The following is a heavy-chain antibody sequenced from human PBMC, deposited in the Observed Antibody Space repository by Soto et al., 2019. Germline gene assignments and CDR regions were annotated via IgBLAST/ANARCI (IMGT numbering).Heavy chain of an antibody. D-gene: IGHD6-19*01. CDR2: VIPVLGVA. Sequence: QVQLVQSGAEVQEPGSSVKVSCRASGGTFTSYAFNWVRQAPGRGLEWMGRVIPVLGVADYAQNFQDRVTITADKSTSTVYMELSSLRSEDTALYYCARDGLGTTRRYFAHSGQGTRVTVSS. V-gene: IGHV1-69*04. CDR1: GGTFTSYA. J-gene: IGHJ4*02. CDR3: ARDGLGTTRRYFAH.